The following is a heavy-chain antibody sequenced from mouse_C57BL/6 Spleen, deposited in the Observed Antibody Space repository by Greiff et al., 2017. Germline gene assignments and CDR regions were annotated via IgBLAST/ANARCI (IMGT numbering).Heavy chain of an antibody. Sequence: QVQLQQSGAELARPGASVKLSCKASGYTFTSYGISWVKQRTGQGLEWIGEIYPRSGNTYYNEKFKGKATLTADKSSSTAYMELRSLTSEDSAVYFCARRYYGYGEGDYWGQGTTLTVSS. J-gene: IGHJ2*01. V-gene: IGHV1-81*01. CDR1: GYTFTSYG. D-gene: IGHD2-2*01. CDR2: IYPRSGNT. CDR3: ARRYYGYGEGDY.